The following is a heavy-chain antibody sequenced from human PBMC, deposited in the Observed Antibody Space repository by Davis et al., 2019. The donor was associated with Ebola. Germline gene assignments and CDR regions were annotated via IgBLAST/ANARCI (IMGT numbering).Heavy chain of an antibody. CDR2: ISSSSSYI. V-gene: IGHV3-21*04. CDR3: AKPGYCSGGSCYP. CDR1: GFTFSSYS. D-gene: IGHD2-15*01. Sequence: GGSLRLSCAASGFTFSSYSMNWVRQAPGKGLEWVSSISSSSSYIYYADSVKGRFTISRDNSKNTLYLQMNSLRAEDTAVYYCAKPGYCSGGSCYPWGQGTLVTVSS. J-gene: IGHJ5*02.